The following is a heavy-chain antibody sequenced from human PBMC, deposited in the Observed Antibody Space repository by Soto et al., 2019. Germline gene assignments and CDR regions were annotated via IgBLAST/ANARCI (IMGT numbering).Heavy chain of an antibody. Sequence: GASVKVSCKASGYTFTGYYMHWVRQAPGQGLELMGWINPNSGGTNYAQKFQGWVTMTRDTSISTAYMELSRLRSDDTAVYYCARDGMEGISTSLNYYGMDVWGQGTTVTVSS. CDR2: INPNSGGT. CDR1: GYTFTGYY. CDR3: ARDGMEGISTSLNYYGMDV. J-gene: IGHJ6*02. V-gene: IGHV1-2*04. D-gene: IGHD2-2*01.